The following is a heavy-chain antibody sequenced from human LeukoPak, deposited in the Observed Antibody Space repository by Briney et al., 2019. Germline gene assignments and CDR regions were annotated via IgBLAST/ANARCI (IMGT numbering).Heavy chain of an antibody. D-gene: IGHD6-13*01. J-gene: IGHJ5*02. CDR3: ARSRTDSSSSRGWFDP. CDR2: IYYSGST. V-gene: IGHV4-59*11. Sequence: PSETLSLTCTVSGGSISSHYWSWIRQPPGKGLEWIGYIYYSGSTNYNPSLKSRVTISVDTSKNQFSLKLSSVTAADTAVYYCARSRTDSSSSRGWFDPWGQGTLVTVSS. CDR1: GGSISSHY.